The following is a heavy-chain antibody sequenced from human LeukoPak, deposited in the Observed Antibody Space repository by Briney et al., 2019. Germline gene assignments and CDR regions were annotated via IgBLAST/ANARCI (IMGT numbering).Heavy chain of an antibody. J-gene: IGHJ6*03. CDR1: GFTLSSYW. CDR2: IRQDGSEK. CDR3: ARLRYHDFWSGYWKYYYYMDV. V-gene: IGHV3-7*01. D-gene: IGHD3-3*01. Sequence: GGSLRLSCAASGFTLSSYWMSWVRQAPGKGLEWVANIRQDGSEKYYVDSVKGRFTISRDNAKNSLYLQMNSLRAEDTAVYYCARLRYHDFWSGYWKYYYYMDVWGKGTTVTVSS.